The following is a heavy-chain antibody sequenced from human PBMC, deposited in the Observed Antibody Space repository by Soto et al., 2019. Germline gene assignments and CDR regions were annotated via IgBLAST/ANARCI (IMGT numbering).Heavy chain of an antibody. Sequence: GGSLRLSCAASAITFSGYAMTWVRQAPGRGLEWVSSISSVGTGTYYADSVKGRFTISRDNPKDTVYLQMNSLRAEDTAVYYCAKARKLVRNGMDVWGQGTTVTV. CDR3: AKARKLVRNGMDV. J-gene: IGHJ6*02. CDR1: AITFSGYA. CDR2: ISSVGTGT. D-gene: IGHD6-13*01. V-gene: IGHV3-23*01.